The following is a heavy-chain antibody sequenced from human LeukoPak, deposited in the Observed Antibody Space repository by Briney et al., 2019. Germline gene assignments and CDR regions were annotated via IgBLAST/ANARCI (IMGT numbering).Heavy chain of an antibody. D-gene: IGHD2-2*01. CDR2: IYYSGST. CDR3: ARAYCSNTRSDAGQIDY. Sequence: SETLSDTPVEPLGSTSSNYSCWRWQPPGKGLEWIGYIYYSGSTSYNPSLKSRVTISVDTSKNQFSYKLRSLNAADTAAYYCARAYCSNTRSDAGQIDYWGQGTLVTVSS. CDR1: LGSTSSNY. V-gene: IGHV4-59*12. J-gene: IGHJ4*02.